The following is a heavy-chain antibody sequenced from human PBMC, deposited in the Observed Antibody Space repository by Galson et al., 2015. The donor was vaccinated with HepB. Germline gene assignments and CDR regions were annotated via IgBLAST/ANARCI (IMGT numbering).Heavy chain of an antibody. CDR1: GYTFTSYD. CDR3: ARVDGYSSSWYRYGMDV. CDR2: MNPNSGNT. Sequence: SVKVSCKASGYTFTSYDINWVRQATGQGLEWMGWMNPNSGNTGYAQKFQGRVTMTRNTSISTAYMELSSLRSEDTAVYYCARVDGYSSSWYRYGMDVWGQGTTVTVSS. J-gene: IGHJ6*02. V-gene: IGHV1-8*01. D-gene: IGHD6-13*01.